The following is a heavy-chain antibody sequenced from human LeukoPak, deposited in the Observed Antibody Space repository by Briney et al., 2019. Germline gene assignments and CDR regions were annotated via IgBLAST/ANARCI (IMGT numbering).Heavy chain of an antibody. V-gene: IGHV1-18*01. D-gene: IGHD3-16*01. CDR3: ASSTRWGDYFDY. CDR1: GYTFTNYG. CDR2: ISGYNGHT. Sequence: VSVKVSCKASGYTFTNYGLSWVRQAPGQGLEWMGWISGYNGHTKYAQKVQGRVTMTTDTSTSTAYMELRSLRSDDTAVYYCASSTRWGDYFDYWGQGTLVTVSS. J-gene: IGHJ4*02.